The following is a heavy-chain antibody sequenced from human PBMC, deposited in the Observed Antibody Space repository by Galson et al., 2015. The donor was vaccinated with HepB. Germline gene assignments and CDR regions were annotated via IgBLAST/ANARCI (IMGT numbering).Heavy chain of an antibody. V-gene: IGHV3-30-3*01. D-gene: IGHD2-15*01. J-gene: IGHJ4*02. CDR3: ARDFATGVVEGGPDS. CDR1: GFTFTSHA. CDR2: ISYDGSNK. Sequence: SLRLSCAASGFTFTSHAMHWVRQAPGKGLEWVALISYDGSNKYYADSVKGRFTISRDDSKKTVYLEMNSLRVEDTAVYYCARDFATGVVEGGPDSWGPGTLVTVSS.